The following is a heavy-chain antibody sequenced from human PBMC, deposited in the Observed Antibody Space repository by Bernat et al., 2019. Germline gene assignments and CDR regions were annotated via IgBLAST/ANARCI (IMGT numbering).Heavy chain of an antibody. CDR2: ISSSSSYI. J-gene: IGHJ4*02. CDR1: GFTFSSYS. Sequence: EVQLVESGGGLVKPGGSLRLSCAASGFTFSSYSMNWFRQAPGKGLEWVSSISSSSSYIYYADSVKGRFTISRDNGKNSLYLQMNSLRAEDTAVYYCARKWSFYGIFDFWCQGTLVTVAS. V-gene: IGHV3-21*01. CDR3: ARKWSFYGIFDF. D-gene: IGHD2/OR15-2a*01.